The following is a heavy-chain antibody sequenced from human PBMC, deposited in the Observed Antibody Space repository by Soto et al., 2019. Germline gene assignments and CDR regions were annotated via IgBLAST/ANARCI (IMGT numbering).Heavy chain of an antibody. CDR1: GYTFTSYD. V-gene: IGHV1-8*01. CDR2: MNPNSGNT. D-gene: IGHD3-10*01. J-gene: IGHJ6*03. Sequence: ASVKVSCKASGYTFTSYDINWVRQATGQGLEWMGWMNPNSGNTGYAQKFQGRVTMTRNTSISTAYMELGSLRSEDTAVYYCARVGGITMVRGAARKYYYYMDVWGKGTTVTVSS. CDR3: ARVGGITMVRGAARKYYYYMDV.